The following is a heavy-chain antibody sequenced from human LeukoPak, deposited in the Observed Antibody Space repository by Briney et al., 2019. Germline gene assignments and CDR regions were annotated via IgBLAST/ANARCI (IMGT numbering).Heavy chain of an antibody. CDR2: ISGSGGST. D-gene: IGHD4-17*01. Sequence: LPGGSLRLSCAASGFTFSSYAMSWVRQAPGKGLEWVSAISGSGGSTYYADSVKGRFTISGDNSKNTLYLQMNSLRAEDTAVYYCAKARLYGPNWFDPWGQGTLVTVSS. J-gene: IGHJ5*02. V-gene: IGHV3-23*01. CDR3: AKARLYGPNWFDP. CDR1: GFTFSSYA.